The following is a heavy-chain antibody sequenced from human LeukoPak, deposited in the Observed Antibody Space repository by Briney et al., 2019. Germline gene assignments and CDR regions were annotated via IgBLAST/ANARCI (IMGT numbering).Heavy chain of an antibody. CDR3: AKLGSGSYHRGSDY. Sequence: GALILSCAASGFTFSSYAMSWVRQAPGKGLEWVSAISGSGGSTYYADSAKGRFTISRDNSKNTLYLQMNSLRAEDTAVYYCAKLGSGSYHRGSDYWGQGTLVTVSS. J-gene: IGHJ4*02. CDR1: GFTFSSYA. CDR2: ISGSGGST. D-gene: IGHD1-26*01. V-gene: IGHV3-23*01.